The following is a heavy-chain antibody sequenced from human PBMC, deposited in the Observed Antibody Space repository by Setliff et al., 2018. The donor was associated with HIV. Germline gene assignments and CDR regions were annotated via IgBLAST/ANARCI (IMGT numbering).Heavy chain of an antibody. Sequence: ASVKVSCKASGYTFRRLSMHWVRQAPGQSLEWMGWINGGNGSTKYSQKFQGRVTITSDTSASIAYMELNSLRSEDTAVYYCAGPRSPGGYYFDYWGQGTLVTV. CDR2: INGGNGST. J-gene: IGHJ4*02. D-gene: IGHD2-15*01. CDR1: GYTFRRLS. CDR3: AGPRSPGGYYFDY. V-gene: IGHV1-3*01.